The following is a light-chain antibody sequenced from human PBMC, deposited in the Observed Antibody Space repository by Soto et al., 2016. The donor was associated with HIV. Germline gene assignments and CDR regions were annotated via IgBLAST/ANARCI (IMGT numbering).Light chain of an antibody. J-gene: IGKJ4*01. Sequence: DIQMTQSPSFLSASVGDTVTITCRASQSISNNLNWFQQKAQKAPKLLIYAASSLESGVPSRFSGSGSGTDFSFTISSMQPEDFATYYCQQTYSIPLTFGGGTKVEIK. CDR2: AAS. V-gene: IGKV1-39*01. CDR3: QQTYSIPLT. CDR1: QSISNN.